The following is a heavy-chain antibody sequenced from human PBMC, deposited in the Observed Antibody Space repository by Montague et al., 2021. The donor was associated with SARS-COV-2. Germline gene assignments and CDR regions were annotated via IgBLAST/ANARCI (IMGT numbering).Heavy chain of an antibody. CDR1: GGSVISDTYF. V-gene: IGHV4-61*01. J-gene: IGHJ4*02. CDR3: ARAANILSGFYNHPFEY. CDR2: IYDSDTT. D-gene: IGHD3-9*01. Sequence: SETLSLTCTVSGGSVISDTYFWSWVRQPPGKGLEWIAYIYDSDTTNNNPSFWSRVSMSFDRSKNQFSLKLTSVTPADTAVYYCARAANILSGFYNHPFEYWGQGILVTVSS.